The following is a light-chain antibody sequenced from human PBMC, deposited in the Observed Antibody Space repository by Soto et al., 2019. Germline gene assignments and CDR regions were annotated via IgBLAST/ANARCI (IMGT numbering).Light chain of an antibody. Sequence: DVQLTLYKSFLSASVGDRVTITCRASQGINIFLAWFQPKPGKAPNPLISAASTLQSGVPSRFSGSGSETEFTHTITSLQPDEFPTCNSQQYIIYWTSAQGA. CDR2: AAS. J-gene: IGKJ1*01. V-gene: IGKV1-9*01. CDR3: QQYIIYWT. CDR1: QGINIF.